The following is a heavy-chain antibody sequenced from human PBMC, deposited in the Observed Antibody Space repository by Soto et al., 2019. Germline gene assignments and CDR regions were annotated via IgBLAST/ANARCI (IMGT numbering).Heavy chain of an antibody. V-gene: IGHV3-9*01. D-gene: IGHD5-18*01. CDR1: GFTFDDYA. J-gene: IGHJ4*02. CDR2: ISWNSDSI. Sequence: EVQLVESGGGLVQHGRSLRLSCAASGFTFDDYAMHWVRQAPGQGLEWVSGISWNSDSIGYADSVKGRFTISRDNAGNSLYLQMNSLRAEDTALYYCAKGRYTAMTMGRFDYWGQGTLVTVSS. CDR3: AKGRYTAMTMGRFDY.